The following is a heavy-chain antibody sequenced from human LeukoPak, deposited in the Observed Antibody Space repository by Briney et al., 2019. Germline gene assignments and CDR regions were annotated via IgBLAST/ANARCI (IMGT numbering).Heavy chain of an antibody. V-gene: IGHV4-4*07. J-gene: IGHJ4*02. D-gene: IGHD1-26*01. CDR1: GGSIGTYY. Sequence: SETLSLTXTVSGGSIGTYYWSWIRQPAGEGLEWIGRVFTTGGANYNPSLKSRVTISVDTSKNHFSLKLSSVTAADTAVYYCARILVVATDYFDYWSQGALVTVSS. CDR3: ARILVVATDYFDY. CDR2: VFTTGGA.